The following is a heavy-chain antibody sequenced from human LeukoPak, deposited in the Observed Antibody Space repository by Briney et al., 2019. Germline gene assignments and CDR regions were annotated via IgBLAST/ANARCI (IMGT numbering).Heavy chain of an antibody. D-gene: IGHD3-22*01. CDR3: ARLGGYYDSSGYYVDY. J-gene: IGHJ4*02. V-gene: IGHV1-69*01. CDR1: GGTFSSYA. CDR2: IIPIFGTA. Sequence: ASVKVSCKASGGTFSSYAISWVRQAPGQGLEWMGGIIPIFGTANYAQKFQGRVTITADESTSTAYMELSSLRSEDTAVYYCARLGGYYDSSGYYVDYWGQGTLVTVSS.